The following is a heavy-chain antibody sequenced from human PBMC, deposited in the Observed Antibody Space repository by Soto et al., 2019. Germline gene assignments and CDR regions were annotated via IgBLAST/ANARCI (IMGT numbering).Heavy chain of an antibody. J-gene: IGHJ5*02. CDR3: ARETITMVRGVIENWFDP. CDR1: CGSISSGDYY. CDR2: IYYSGST. D-gene: IGHD3-10*01. V-gene: IGHV4-30-4*01. Sequence: SETLSLTCTVSCGSISSGDYYWSWIRQPPGKGLEWIGYIYYSGSTYYNPSLKSRVTISVDTSKNQFSLKLSSVTAADTAVYYCARETITMVRGVIENWFDPWGQGTLVTVSS.